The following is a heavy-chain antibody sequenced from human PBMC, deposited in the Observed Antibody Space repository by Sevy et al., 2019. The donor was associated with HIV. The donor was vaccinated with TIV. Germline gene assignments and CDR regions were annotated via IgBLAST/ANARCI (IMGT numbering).Heavy chain of an antibody. CDR1: GYTLTKLS. D-gene: IGHD3-22*01. V-gene: IGHV1-24*01. J-gene: IGHJ4*02. CDR2: FDPEDGER. Sequence: ASVKVSCKASGYTLTKLSMHWVRQAPGKEPEWMGGFDPEDGERIYAQKFQGRVTMTEDTSTNTAYMELSSLRSEDTAVYYCTTMEYYHNDIDYSSGDYWGQGTLVTVSS. CDR3: TTMEYYHNDIDYSSGDY.